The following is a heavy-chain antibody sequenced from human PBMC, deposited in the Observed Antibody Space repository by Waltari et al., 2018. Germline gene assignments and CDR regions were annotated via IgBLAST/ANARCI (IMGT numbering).Heavy chain of an antibody. V-gene: IGHV3-23*04. J-gene: IGHJ6*02. CDR2: MSGGGGST. CDR3: AKTLADPSVGGLDV. CDR1: GFTFGRSA. D-gene: IGHD1-26*01. Sequence: EVQLVASGGGLVQPGGSLRLSCEASGFTFGRSAMTWVRQFPGKGLEWLSAMSGGGGSTYYADSVQGRFIISRDPSKNTLFLQLNSLRVEDTAVYFCAKTLADPSVGGLDVWGQGTPVTVSS.